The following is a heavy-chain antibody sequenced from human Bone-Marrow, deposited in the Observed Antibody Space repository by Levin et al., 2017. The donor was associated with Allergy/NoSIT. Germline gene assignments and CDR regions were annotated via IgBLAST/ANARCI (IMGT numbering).Heavy chain of an antibody. CDR1: GFTFNKFW. J-gene: IGHJ3*01. CDR3: VRNQLWLARGDYALDF. V-gene: IGHV3-7*01. CDR2: IKQDGSEE. Sequence: GGSLRLSCAASGFTFNKFWMNWVRQAPGKGLEWVANIKQDGSEENYVDSVKGRFTISRDNAKNSVSLQMNSLRAEDTAMYFCVRNQLWLARGDYALDFSRQGTMVTVSS. D-gene: IGHD6-19*01.